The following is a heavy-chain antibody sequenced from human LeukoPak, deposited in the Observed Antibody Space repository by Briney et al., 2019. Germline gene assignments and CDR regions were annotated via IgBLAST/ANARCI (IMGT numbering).Heavy chain of an antibody. CDR2: TIPIFGTA. J-gene: IGHJ5*02. Sequence: SVKVSCKASGGTFSSYAISWVRQAPGQGLEWMGGTIPIFGTANYAQKFQGRVTITADESTSTAYMELSSLRSEDTAVYYCAREPGGGWSVSYNWFDPWGQGTLVTVSS. V-gene: IGHV1-69*13. CDR1: GGTFSSYA. CDR3: AREPGGGWSVSYNWFDP. D-gene: IGHD3-16*01.